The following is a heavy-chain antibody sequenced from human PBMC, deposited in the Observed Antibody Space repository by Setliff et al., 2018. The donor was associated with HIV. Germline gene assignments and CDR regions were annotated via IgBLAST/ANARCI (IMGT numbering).Heavy chain of an antibody. CDR1: GGSISNYY. V-gene: IGHV4-59*08. J-gene: IGHJ4*02. CDR2: IYYSGST. CDR3: AKGFRPVDTALVSGPTY. Sequence: PSETLSLTCTVSGGSISNYYWSWIRQPPGKGLEWIGSIYYSGSTNYNPSLKSRVTMSVDTSKNQFSLRLTSVTAADTAIYYCAKGFRPVDTALVSGPTYWGQGIRVTVSS. D-gene: IGHD5-18*01.